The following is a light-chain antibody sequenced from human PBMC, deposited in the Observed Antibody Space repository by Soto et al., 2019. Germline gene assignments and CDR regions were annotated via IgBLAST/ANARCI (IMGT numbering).Light chain of an antibody. CDR2: KAS. Sequence: DIQMTQSPSTLSASVGDRVTITCRASQTISGWLAWYQQKPGKAPKLLIYKASSLQSAVPSRFSGSGSGTEFTLTISSLQPDDFATYYCQQYDSYSEAFGQGTKVELK. CDR3: QQYDSYSEA. V-gene: IGKV1-5*03. J-gene: IGKJ1*01. CDR1: QTISGW.